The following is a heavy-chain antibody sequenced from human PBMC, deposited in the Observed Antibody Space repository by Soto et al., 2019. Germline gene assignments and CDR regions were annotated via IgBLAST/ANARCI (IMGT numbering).Heavy chain of an antibody. CDR3: ARDRHRNSYYFDY. Sequence: QVQLVQSGAEVKKPGASVKVSCKASGYTVTSYYMHWVRQAPGQGLEWMGIINPSGGSTSYAQTCQGRVTMTRDTSTSTVYIEMSSLRSEDTAVYYCARDRHRNSYYFDYWGQGTLVTVSS. V-gene: IGHV1-46*03. CDR1: GYTVTSYY. D-gene: IGHD4-4*01. J-gene: IGHJ4*02. CDR2: INPSGGST.